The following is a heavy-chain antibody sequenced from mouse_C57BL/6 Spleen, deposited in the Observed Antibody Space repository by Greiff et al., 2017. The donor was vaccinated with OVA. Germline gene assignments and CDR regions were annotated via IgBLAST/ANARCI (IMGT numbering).Heavy chain of an antibody. Sequence: VQLVESGAELVKPGASVKISCKASGYAFSSYWMNWVKQRPGKGLEWIGQIYPGDGDTNYNGKFKGKATLTADKSSSTAYMQLSSLTSEDSAVYFCAREGDYYGSSYDDWGQGTTLTVSS. J-gene: IGHJ2*01. V-gene: IGHV1-80*01. CDR1: GYAFSSYW. D-gene: IGHD1-1*01. CDR3: AREGDYYGSSYDD. CDR2: IYPGDGDT.